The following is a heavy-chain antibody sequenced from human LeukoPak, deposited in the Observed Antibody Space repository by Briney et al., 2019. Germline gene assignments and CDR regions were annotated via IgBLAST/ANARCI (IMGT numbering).Heavy chain of an antibody. CDR1: GGSINSYY. Sequence: SETLSLTCSVSGGSINSYYWSWIRQSAGKGLEWIGYIYYSGSTNYNPSLKSRVTISVDTSKNQFSLKLSSVTAADTAVYYCARELAAAGTYYFDYWGQGTLVTVSS. CDR3: ARELAAAGTYYFDY. CDR2: IYYSGST. V-gene: IGHV4-59*12. J-gene: IGHJ4*02. D-gene: IGHD6-13*01.